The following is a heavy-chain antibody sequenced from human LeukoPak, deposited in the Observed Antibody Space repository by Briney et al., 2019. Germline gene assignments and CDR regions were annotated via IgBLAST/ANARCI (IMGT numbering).Heavy chain of an antibody. CDR3: ARDEICSSTSCSQGLEP. D-gene: IGHD2-2*01. CDR1: GGTFSSYA. Sequence: ASVKVSCKPSGGTFSSYAISWVRQAPGQGLEWMGGIIPIFGTANYAQKFQGRVTITADESTSTAYMELSSQRSEDTAVYYCARDEICSSTSCSQGLEPWGQGTLVTVSS. J-gene: IGHJ5*02. CDR2: IIPIFGTA. V-gene: IGHV1-69*13.